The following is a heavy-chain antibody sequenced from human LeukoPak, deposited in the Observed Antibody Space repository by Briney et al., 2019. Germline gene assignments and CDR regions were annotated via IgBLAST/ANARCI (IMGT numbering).Heavy chain of an antibody. CDR3: ASRHYDSSGYYDY. V-gene: IGHV4-34*01. D-gene: IGHD3-22*01. Sequence: QTSETLSLTCAVYGGSFSGFYWSWIRQPPGKGLEWIGEINHSGSTNYNPSLKSRVTISVDTSKNQFSLKLSSVTAADTAVYYCASRHYDSSGYYDYWGQGTLVTVSS. CDR1: GGSFSGFY. CDR2: INHSGST. J-gene: IGHJ4*02.